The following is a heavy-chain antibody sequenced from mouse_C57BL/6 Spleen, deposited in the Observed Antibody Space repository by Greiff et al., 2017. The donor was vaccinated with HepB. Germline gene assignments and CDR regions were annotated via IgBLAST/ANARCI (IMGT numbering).Heavy chain of an antibody. CDR3: TTRRTYYYGTPFAY. V-gene: IGHV14-4*01. CDR1: GFNIKDDY. CDR2: IDPENGDT. D-gene: IGHD1-1*01. Sequence: EVQLQQSGAELVRPGASVKLSCTASGFNIKDDYMHWVKQRPEQGLEWIGWIDPENGDTEYASKFQGKATITADTSSNTADLKLSSLTSEDTAVYYCTTRRTYYYGTPFAYWGQGTLVTVSA. J-gene: IGHJ3*01.